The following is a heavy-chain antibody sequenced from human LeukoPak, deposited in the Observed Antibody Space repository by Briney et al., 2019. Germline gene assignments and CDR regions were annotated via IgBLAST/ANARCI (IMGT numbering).Heavy chain of an antibody. D-gene: IGHD1-26*01. CDR2: IYTSGST. CDR1: GGSISSYY. CDR3: ARENSGSYREFDY. Sequence: SVTLSLTCTVSGGSISSYYWSWIRQPAGKGLEWIGRIYTSGSTNYNASLKSPVSMSVDTSKNQFSLKLSSVTAADTAVFYCARENSGSYREFDYWGQGTLVTVSS. V-gene: IGHV4-4*07. J-gene: IGHJ4*02.